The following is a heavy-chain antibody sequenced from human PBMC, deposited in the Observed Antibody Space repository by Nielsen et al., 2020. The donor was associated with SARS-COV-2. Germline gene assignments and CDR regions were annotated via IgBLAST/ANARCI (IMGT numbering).Heavy chain of an antibody. D-gene: IGHD3-10*01. CDR2: IYYSGST. CDR1: GGSISSSSYY. CDR3: ARHYLLLWFGELLPNWFDP. J-gene: IGHJ5*02. V-gene: IGHV4-39*01. Sequence: GSLRLSCTVSGGSISSSSYYWGWIRQPPGKGLEWIGSIYYSGSTYYNPSLKSRVTISVDTSKNQFSLKLSSVTAADTAVYYCARHYLLLWFGELLPNWFDPWGQGTLVTVSS.